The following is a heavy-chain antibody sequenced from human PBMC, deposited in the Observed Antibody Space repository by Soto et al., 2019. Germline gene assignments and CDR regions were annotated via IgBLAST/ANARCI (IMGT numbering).Heavy chain of an antibody. D-gene: IGHD2-15*01. Sequence: SETLSLTCSVSGASISSYYWSWIRQPPGKGLEWIGYIYYRGSTNYNPSLKSRVTMSVDTSKNQFSLKLSSVTAADTAVYYCASLHGGPTIFDYWGPGALVTVSS. CDR3: ASLHGGPTIFDY. CDR1: GASISSYY. J-gene: IGHJ4*02. V-gene: IGHV4-59*08. CDR2: IYYRGST.